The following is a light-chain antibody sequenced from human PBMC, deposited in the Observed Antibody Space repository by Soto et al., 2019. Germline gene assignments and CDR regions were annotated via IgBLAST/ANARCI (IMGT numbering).Light chain of an antibody. CDR2: ATS. J-gene: IGKJ3*01. CDR3: LHQYFYPLS. CDR1: QYIRND. Sequence: AIQMTQSPSSLSASVGDSVTITCRASQYIRNDLDWYQQRPGKAPRLLIYATSNIQSGVPASFSCIGSGTDLSLTIGSLHPAEFATYYCLHQYFYPLSVDPGTTVDLK. V-gene: IGKV1-6*01.